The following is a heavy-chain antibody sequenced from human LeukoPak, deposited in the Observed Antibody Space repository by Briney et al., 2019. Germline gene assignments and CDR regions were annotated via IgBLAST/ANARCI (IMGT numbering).Heavy chain of an antibody. CDR1: GYTFTGFN. CDR3: ASFLAVATNAFDV. J-gene: IGHJ3*01. D-gene: IGHD6-19*01. V-gene: IGHV1-2*02. Sequence: ASVKVSCQASGYTFTGFNVHWVRQAPGQGLEWMGWINPNGGGTNYAQKFQGRVTMTRDTSISTAYMELSRLRSDDTAVYFCASFLAVATNAFDVWGQGTMVTVSS. CDR2: INPNGGGT.